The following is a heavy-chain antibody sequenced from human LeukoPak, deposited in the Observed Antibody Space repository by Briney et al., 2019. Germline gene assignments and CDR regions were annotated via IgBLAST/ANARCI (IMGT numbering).Heavy chain of an antibody. J-gene: IGHJ3*02. CDR1: GGTFSSYA. CDR3: ARDRYDSREDDAFDI. D-gene: IGHD3-22*01. CDR2: IIPIFGTA. V-gene: IGHV1-69*05. Sequence: GASVKVSCKASGGTFSSYAISWVRQAPGQGLEWMGGIIPIFGTANYAQKFQGRVTMTRDTSISTADMELSRLRSDDTAVYYCARDRYDSREDDAFDIWGQGTMVTVSS.